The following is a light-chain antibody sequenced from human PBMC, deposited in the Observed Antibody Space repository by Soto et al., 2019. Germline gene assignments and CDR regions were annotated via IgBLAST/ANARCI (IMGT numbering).Light chain of an antibody. CDR1: KSVFSNY. J-gene: IGKJ1*01. Sequence: EIVLTQTTDTLSLSPGERTTLSCRASKSVFSNYLAWYQLKPGQAPRLLIYGTSNRATVIPHRFSGSGSGTNFTLAISRLEPEDFAVYYCHHYGNSLWTFGQGNKVAIK. V-gene: IGKV3-20*01. CDR3: HHYGNSLWT. CDR2: GTS.